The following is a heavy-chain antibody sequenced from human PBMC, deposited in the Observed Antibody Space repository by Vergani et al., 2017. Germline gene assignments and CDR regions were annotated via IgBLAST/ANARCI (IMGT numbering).Heavy chain of an antibody. D-gene: IGHD6-6*01. CDR3: ARRDSSSPALDY. CDR1: GGSFDVYY. J-gene: IGHJ4*02. V-gene: IGHV4-34*01. Sequence: QVQLQQWGAGLLKPSETLSLTCAVYGGSFDVYYWSWIRQPPGKGLEWIGEINHSGITNYNPSLKRRLTISVDTSKNQVSLNLSSVTAADTAVYYCARRDSSSPALDYWGQGTLVTVSS. CDR2: INHSGIT.